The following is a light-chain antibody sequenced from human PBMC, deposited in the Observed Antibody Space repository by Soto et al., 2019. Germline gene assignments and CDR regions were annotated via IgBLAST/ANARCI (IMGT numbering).Light chain of an antibody. J-gene: IGKJ5*01. CDR2: GKS. CDR1: HSVSNNY. CDR3: QKYSKWSIT. V-gene: IGKV3-20*01. Sequence: EIVLTQSPGTLSLSPGEKATLSCRASHSVSNNYLSWYQQKPGQAPRILIYGKSKRATDIPDRFSGSGSWTELSLTISRLESEDFAVYYCQKYSKWSITCGQGTRLEIK.